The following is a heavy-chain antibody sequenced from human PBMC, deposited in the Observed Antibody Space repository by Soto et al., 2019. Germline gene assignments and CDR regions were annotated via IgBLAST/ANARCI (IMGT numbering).Heavy chain of an antibody. CDR1: GYSFSNYW. D-gene: IGHD3-10*01. J-gene: IGHJ3*01. V-gene: IGHV5-51*01. Sequence: PGESLKISCKASGYSFSNYWIGWVRQMPGKVQEWMGLIYPADSDTRYSPSFQGQATISADKSSSTANMQWSSLKASDTAKYFCARFLTDMVRAFDVWGQGXMVTVSS. CDR3: ARFLTDMVRAFDV. CDR2: IYPADSDT.